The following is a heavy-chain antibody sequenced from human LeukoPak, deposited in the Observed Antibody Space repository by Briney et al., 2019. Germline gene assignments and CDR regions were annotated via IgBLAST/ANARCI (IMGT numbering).Heavy chain of an antibody. CDR1: GYSIISDYF. CDR2: IYHSGNT. D-gene: IGHD2/OR15-2a*01. V-gene: IGHV4-38-2*02. J-gene: IGHJ5*02. CDR3: ARHSMRYNWFDP. Sequence: PSETLSLTCIVSGYSIISDYFWGWVRQPPGKGLEWIGSIYHSGNTYYNPSLKSRVTISVDTSKNQFSLKLSSVTASDTAVYYCARHSMRYNWFDPWGQGTLVTVSS.